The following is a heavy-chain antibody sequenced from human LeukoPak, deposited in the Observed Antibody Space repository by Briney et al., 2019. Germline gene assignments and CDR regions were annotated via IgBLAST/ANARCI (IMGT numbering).Heavy chain of an antibody. V-gene: IGHV3-30*18. J-gene: IGHJ6*04. CDR1: GFTFSSYG. CDR2: ISYDGSNK. Sequence: GRSLRLSCAASGFTFSSYGMHWVRQAPGMGLEWVAVISYDGSNKYYADSVKGRFTISRDNSKNTLYLQMNSLRAEDTAVYYCAKDRGYCSSTSCHDPGYGMDVWGKGTTVTVSS. D-gene: IGHD2-2*01. CDR3: AKDRGYCSSTSCHDPGYGMDV.